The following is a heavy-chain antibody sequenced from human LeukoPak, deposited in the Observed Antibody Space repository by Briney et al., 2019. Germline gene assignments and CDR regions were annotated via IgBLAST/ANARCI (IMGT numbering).Heavy chain of an antibody. CDR1: GYTFTSHY. Sequence: ASVKVSCKASGYTFTSHYMHWVRQAPGQGLEWMGLINPSGSSTLYAQKFQGRVTMTRDMSTTTDYMELSSLRSEDTALFYCARSYRDAFDIWGQGTMVTVSS. V-gene: IGHV1-46*01. CDR2: INPSGSST. J-gene: IGHJ3*02. D-gene: IGHD1-26*01. CDR3: ARSYRDAFDI.